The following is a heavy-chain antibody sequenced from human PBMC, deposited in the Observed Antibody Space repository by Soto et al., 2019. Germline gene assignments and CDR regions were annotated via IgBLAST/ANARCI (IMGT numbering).Heavy chain of an antibody. V-gene: IGHV1-18*01. CDR3: ARDERVEGRLEY. CDR2: MSADNGNT. J-gene: IGHJ4*02. Sequence: QVQLVQSGAEVKKPGASVKVSCKASGYTFTRYGISWVRQAPGQGLEWMGWMSADNGNTYYAQKSQGRVTMTTDTSTSTAYMELRSLRSDDTAVYYCARDERVEGRLEYWGQGTLVTVSS. CDR1: GYTFTRYG. D-gene: IGHD3-3*01.